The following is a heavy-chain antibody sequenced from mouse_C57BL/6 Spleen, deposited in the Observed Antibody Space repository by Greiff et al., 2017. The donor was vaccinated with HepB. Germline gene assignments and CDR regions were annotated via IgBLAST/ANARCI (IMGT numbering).Heavy chain of an antibody. J-gene: IGHJ4*01. CDR1: GFSFTSYG. D-gene: IGHD4-1*01. Sequence: VQGVESGPGLVQPSQSLSITCTVSGFSFTSYGVHWVRQSPGKGLEWLGVIWSGGSTDYNAAFISRLSISKDNSKSQVFFKMNSLQADDTAIYYCARTNWDGYYYAMDYWGQGTSVTVSS. CDR3: ARTNWDGYYYAMDY. CDR2: IWSGGST. V-gene: IGHV2-2*01.